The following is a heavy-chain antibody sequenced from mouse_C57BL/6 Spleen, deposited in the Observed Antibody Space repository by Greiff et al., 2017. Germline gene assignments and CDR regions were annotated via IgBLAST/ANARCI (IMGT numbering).Heavy chain of an antibody. CDR3: ARSRDGYSYYFDY. CDR2: IDPSDSET. CDR1: GYTFTSYW. J-gene: IGHJ2*01. Sequence: QVQLQQPGAELVRPGSSVKLSCKASGYTFTSYWMHWVKQRPIQGLEWIGNIDPSDSETHYNQEFKGKATWTVDKSSSTAYMQRSSLTSEDSAVYCCARSRDGYSYYFDYWGQGTTLTFAS. D-gene: IGHD2-3*01. V-gene: IGHV1-52*01.